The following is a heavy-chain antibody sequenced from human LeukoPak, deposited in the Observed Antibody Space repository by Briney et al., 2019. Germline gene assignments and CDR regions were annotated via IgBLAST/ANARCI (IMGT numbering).Heavy chain of an antibody. D-gene: IGHD3-10*01. Sequence: PGGSLRLSCAASGFTFSSYWMSWVRQAPGKGLEWVANIKQDGSEKYYVDSVKGRFTISRDNAKNSPYLQMNSLRAEDTAVYYCARALWFGDTNWFDPWGQGTLVTVSS. CDR2: IKQDGSEK. CDR3: ARALWFGDTNWFDP. V-gene: IGHV3-7*03. CDR1: GFTFSSYW. J-gene: IGHJ5*02.